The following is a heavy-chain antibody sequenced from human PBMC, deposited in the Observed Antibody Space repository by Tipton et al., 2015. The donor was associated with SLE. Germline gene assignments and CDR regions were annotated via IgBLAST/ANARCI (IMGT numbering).Heavy chain of an antibody. Sequence: TLSLTCTVSGDSIGSYYWSWIRQPPGKGLEWIGNMFYTGGINYNPSLKSRVTISLDPSKNQFSLTLRSVTAADTALYYCARSSYSGWWAPFDYWGQGTLVTVSS. CDR2: MFYTGGI. D-gene: IGHD6-19*01. CDR1: GDSIGSYY. V-gene: IGHV4-59*01. CDR3: ARSSYSGWWAPFDY. J-gene: IGHJ4*02.